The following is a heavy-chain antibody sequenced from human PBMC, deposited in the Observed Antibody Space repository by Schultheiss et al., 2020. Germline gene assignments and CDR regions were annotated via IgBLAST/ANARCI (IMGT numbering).Heavy chain of an antibody. CDR3: ARGGTVTTYYYYGMDV. CDR2: IYSGGST. J-gene: IGHJ6*02. D-gene: IGHD4-17*01. CDR1: GFTVSSNY. Sequence: WGSLRLSCAASGFTVSSNYMSWVRQAPGKGLEWVSVIYSGGSTYYADSVKGRFTISRDNSKNTLYLQMNSLRAEDTAVYYCARGGTVTTYYYYGMDVWGQGTTVTVSS. V-gene: IGHV3-53*01.